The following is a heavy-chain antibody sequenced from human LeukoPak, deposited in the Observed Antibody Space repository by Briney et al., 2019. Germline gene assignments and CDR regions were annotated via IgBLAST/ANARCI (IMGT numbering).Heavy chain of an antibody. CDR3: ARSHSSSLRAPFGY. D-gene: IGHD3-22*01. CDR1: GYTFSNYG. CDR2: INPYNSNT. V-gene: IGHV1-18*01. Sequence: ASVKVSCKASGYTFSNYGIIWVRQAPGKGLEWMGWINPYNSNTNFGQKVQGRLTMTTDTTTRTAYMELRNLRSDDTAVYYCARSHSSSLRAPFGYWGQGTLVTVSS. J-gene: IGHJ4*02.